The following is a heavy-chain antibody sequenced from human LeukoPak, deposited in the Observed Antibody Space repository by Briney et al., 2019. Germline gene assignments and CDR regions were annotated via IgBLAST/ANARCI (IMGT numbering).Heavy chain of an antibody. J-gene: IGHJ4*02. CDR2: IYYSGST. D-gene: IGHD1-26*01. CDR3: ARDGRFPPEVLTRYFDY. V-gene: IGHV4-39*07. Sequence: PSETLSPTCTVSGGSISSSSYYWGWIRQPPGTGLEWIGNIYYSGSTYYNPSLKSRVTISVDTSKNQFSLKLSSVTAADTAVYYCARDGRFPPEVLTRYFDYWGQGTLVTVSS. CDR1: GGSISSSSYY.